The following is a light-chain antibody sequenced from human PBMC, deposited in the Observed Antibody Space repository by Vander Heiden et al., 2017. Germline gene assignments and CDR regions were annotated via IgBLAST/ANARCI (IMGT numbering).Light chain of an antibody. CDR2: LGS. V-gene: IGKV2-28*01. CDR1: QGRQSSNGYHY. CDR3: MQVLQTPHT. J-gene: IGKJ2*01. Sequence: DIVMTQSPLSLRVTPGAPASSSCRSGQGRQSSNGYHYLDWYLQKPGQSPQLLIYLGSNRASGVPDRFSGSGSGTDFTLKISRVEAEDVGVYYCMQVLQTPHTFGQGTKLEIK.